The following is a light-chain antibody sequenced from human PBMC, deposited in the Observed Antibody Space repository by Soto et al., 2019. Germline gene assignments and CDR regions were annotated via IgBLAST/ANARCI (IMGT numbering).Light chain of an antibody. Sequence: EVVMTQSPATLSVSPGERATLSCRASQSVSSNLAWYQQKVGQAPRLLIYRASTRATGIPARFSGSGSGTEFTLTISSLHSEDFAVYYCQQHNNWPLTFGGGTKVEIK. CDR3: QQHNNWPLT. CDR1: QSVSSN. V-gene: IGKV3-15*01. CDR2: RAS. J-gene: IGKJ4*01.